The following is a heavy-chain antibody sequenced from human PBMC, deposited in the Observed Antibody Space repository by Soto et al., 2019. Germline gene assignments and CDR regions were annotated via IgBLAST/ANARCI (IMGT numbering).Heavy chain of an antibody. CDR3: AKGLELELGAFDI. Sequence: PGGSLRLSWAASGFTCSSYAMSWVRQAPGKGLEWVSAISGSGGSTYYADSVKGRFTISRDNSKNTLYLQMNSLRAEDTAVYYCAKGLELELGAFDIWGQGTIVTVSS. J-gene: IGHJ3*02. CDR2: ISGSGGST. CDR1: GFTCSSYA. D-gene: IGHD1-7*01. V-gene: IGHV3-23*01.